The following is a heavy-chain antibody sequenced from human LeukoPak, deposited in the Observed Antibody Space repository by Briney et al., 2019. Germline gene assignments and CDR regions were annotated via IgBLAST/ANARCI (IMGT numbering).Heavy chain of an antibody. CDR1: GSTFSSYA. V-gene: IGHV3-23*01. J-gene: IGHJ4*02. D-gene: IGHD6-13*01. CDR3: AKSFGPVIAAAGTGAD. CDR2: ISGSGTNT. Sequence: GGSLRLSCAASGSTFSSYAMTWVRQAPGKGLEWVSVISGSGTNTDYADSVKGRFTISRDNSKNTLYLQMNSLRAEDTAVYYCAKSFGPVIAAAGTGADWGQGTLVTVSS.